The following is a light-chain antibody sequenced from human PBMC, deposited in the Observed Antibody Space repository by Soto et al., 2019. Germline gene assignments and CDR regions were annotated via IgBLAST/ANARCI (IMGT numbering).Light chain of an antibody. V-gene: IGLV2-8*01. CDR2: EVT. CDR1: SSDVGGYSY. J-gene: IGLJ2*01. CDR3: AAWDDSLNMV. Sequence: QSVLTQPPSASGSPGQSVTISCTGTSSDVGGYSYVSWYQQHPGKAPKLMIYEVTKRPSGVPDRFSASKSGSSASLAISGLRSEDEADYYCAAWDDSLNMVFGGGTQLTV.